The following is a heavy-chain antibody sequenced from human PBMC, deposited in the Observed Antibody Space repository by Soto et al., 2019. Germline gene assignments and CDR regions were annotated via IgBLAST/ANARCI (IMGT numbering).Heavy chain of an antibody. D-gene: IGHD2-2*02. Sequence: PSETLSLTCAVYGGSFSGYYWSWIRQPPGKGLEWIGEINHSGSTNYNPSLKSRVTISVDTSKNQFSLKLSSVTAADTAVYYCARVAYTGASYYYYGMDVWGQGTTVTVSS. CDR1: GGSFSGYY. V-gene: IGHV4-34*01. CDR3: ARVAYTGASYYYYGMDV. J-gene: IGHJ6*02. CDR2: INHSGST.